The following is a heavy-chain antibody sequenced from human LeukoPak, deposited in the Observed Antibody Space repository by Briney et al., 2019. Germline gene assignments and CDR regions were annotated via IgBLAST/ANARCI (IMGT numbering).Heavy chain of an antibody. J-gene: IGHJ3*02. D-gene: IGHD4-17*01. CDR1: GGSISSYY. CDR3: ARDLPYGDTDAFDI. V-gene: IGHV4-59*01. Sequence: SETLSLTCTVSGGSISSYYWSWIRQPPGKRLEWIGYIYYSGSTNYNPSLKSRVPISVDTSKNQFSLKLSSVTAADTAVYYCARDLPYGDTDAFDIWGQGTMVTVSS. CDR2: IYYSGST.